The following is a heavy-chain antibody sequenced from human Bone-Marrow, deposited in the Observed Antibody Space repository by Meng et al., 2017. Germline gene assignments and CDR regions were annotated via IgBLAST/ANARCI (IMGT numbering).Heavy chain of an antibody. CDR2: IYSGGST. D-gene: IGHD4-23*01. J-gene: IGHJ6*02. V-gene: IGHV3-66*02. CDR3: ARDRGNYGGNPDDYGMDV. Sequence: GGSLRLSCAASGFTVSSNYMSWVRQAPGKGLEWVSVIYSGGSTYYADSVKGRFTISRDNSKNTLYLQMNSLRAEDTAVYYCARDRGNYGGNPDDYGMDVWGQGTTVTVSS. CDR1: GFTVSSNY.